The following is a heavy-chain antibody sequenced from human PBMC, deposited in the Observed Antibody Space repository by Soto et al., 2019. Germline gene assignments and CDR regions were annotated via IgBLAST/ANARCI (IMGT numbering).Heavy chain of an antibody. Sequence: ASVKVSCKASGYTFTSYGISWVRQAPGQGLEWMGWISAYNGNTNYAQKLQGRVTMTTDTSTSTAYMELRSLRSDDTAVYYCARDQRYYGSGYYYSDSWGQGTLVTVSS. J-gene: IGHJ1*01. D-gene: IGHD3-10*01. CDR3: ARDQRYYGSGYYYSDS. V-gene: IGHV1-18*04. CDR2: ISAYNGNT. CDR1: GYTFTSYG.